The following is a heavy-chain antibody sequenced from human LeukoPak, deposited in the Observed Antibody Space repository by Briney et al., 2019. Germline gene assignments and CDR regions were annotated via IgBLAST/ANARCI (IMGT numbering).Heavy chain of an antibody. V-gene: IGHV4-31*03. D-gene: IGHD3-10*01. CDR2: IYYSGST. Sequence: SETLSLTCTASGGSISSGGYYWSWIRQHPGKGLEWIGYIYYSGSTYYNPSLKSRVTISVDTSKNQFSLKLSSVTAADTAVYYCAKSGSGVEESYYYYGMDVWGQGTTVTVSS. CDR1: GGSISSGGYY. J-gene: IGHJ6*02. CDR3: AKSGSGVEESYYYYGMDV.